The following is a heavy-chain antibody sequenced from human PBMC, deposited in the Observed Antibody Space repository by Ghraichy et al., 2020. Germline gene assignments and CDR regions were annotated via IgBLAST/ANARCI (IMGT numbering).Heavy chain of an antibody. CDR3: ANAPPGELLAEYFQH. CDR2: ISGSGGST. J-gene: IGHJ1*01. D-gene: IGHD1-26*01. Sequence: GGSLRLSCAASGFTFSSYAMSWVRQAPGKGLEWVSAISGSGGSTYYADSVKGRFTISRDNSKNTLYLQMNSLRAEDTAVYYCANAPPGELLAEYFQHWGQGTLVTVSS. V-gene: IGHV3-23*01. CDR1: GFTFSSYA.